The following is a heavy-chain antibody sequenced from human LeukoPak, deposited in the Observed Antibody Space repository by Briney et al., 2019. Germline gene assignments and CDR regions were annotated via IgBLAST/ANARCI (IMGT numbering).Heavy chain of an antibody. J-gene: IGHJ4*02. V-gene: IGHV1-69*13. CDR3: ARLAVTAIYFDY. Sequence: GASVKVSCKASGGTFSSYAISWVRQAPGQGLEWVEGIIPIFGTANYAQKFQGRVTITADESTSTAYMELSGLRSEDTAVYYCARLAVTAIYFDYWGQGTLVTVSS. CDR2: IIPIFGTA. D-gene: IGHD2-21*02. CDR1: GGTFSSYA.